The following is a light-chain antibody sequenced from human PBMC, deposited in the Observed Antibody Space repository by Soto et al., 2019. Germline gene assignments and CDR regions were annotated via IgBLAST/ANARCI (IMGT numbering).Light chain of an antibody. Sequence: EIVLTQSPGTLSLSPGERATLSCRASQSVSSSYLAWYQQKPGQAPRLLIYDASSRATGIPDRFSGGGSGTDFTLTISRLEPDDFAVYYCQQFSSYPLTFGGGTKVDI. CDR2: DAS. J-gene: IGKJ4*01. CDR1: QSVSSSY. CDR3: QQFSSYPLT. V-gene: IGKV3-20*01.